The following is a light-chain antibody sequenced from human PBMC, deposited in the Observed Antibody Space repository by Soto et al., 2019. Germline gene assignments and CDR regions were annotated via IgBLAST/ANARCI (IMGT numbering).Light chain of an antibody. Sequence: QSALTQPASVSGSPGQSITISCTGTSSDVGGYNYVSWYQQNPGKAPKLMIYDVSNRPSGVSNRFSGSKSGNTASLTISGLQAEDEGDYYCTSYTSSSTLYVFGTGTKLTVL. J-gene: IGLJ1*01. CDR3: TSYTSSSTLYV. V-gene: IGLV2-14*01. CDR1: SSDVGGYNY. CDR2: DVS.